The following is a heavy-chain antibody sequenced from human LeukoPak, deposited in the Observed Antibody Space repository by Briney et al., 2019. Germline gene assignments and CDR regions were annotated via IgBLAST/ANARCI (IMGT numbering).Heavy chain of an antibody. CDR1: GYSFTNYW. D-gene: IGHD1-26*01. Sequence: GESLKICCKGSGYSFTNYWSGGVRQLPGKGLECMGIIYPGDSETIYSPSSQGQVTTSADKSISTAYLQWSSLKASDTAIYYCARRNSGSRFDDWGQGILVTVSS. V-gene: IGHV5-51*01. CDR3: ARRNSGSRFDD. CDR2: IYPGDSET. J-gene: IGHJ4*02.